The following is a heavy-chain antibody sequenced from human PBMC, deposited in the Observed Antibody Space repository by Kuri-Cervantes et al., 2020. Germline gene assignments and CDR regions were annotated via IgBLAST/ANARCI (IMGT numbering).Heavy chain of an antibody. V-gene: IGHV3-7*01. CDR1: GFTFSGYA. Sequence: GGSPRLCCAASGFTFSGYAMHWVRQAPGKGLEWVANIKQDGSEKYYVDSVKGRFTISRDNAKNSLYLQMNSLRAEDTAVYYCARVSGIAALGYMDVWGKGTTVTVSS. J-gene: IGHJ6*03. CDR2: IKQDGSEK. D-gene: IGHD6-6*01. CDR3: ARVSGIAALGYMDV.